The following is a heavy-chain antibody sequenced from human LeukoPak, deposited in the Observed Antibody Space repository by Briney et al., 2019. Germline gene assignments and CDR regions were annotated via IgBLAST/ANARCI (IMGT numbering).Heavy chain of an antibody. CDR1: GGSITILY. D-gene: IGHD5/OR15-5a*01. CDR2: IFYTGNT. Sequence: SQTPSLTCTLSGGSITILYSSWIRQSPGKGLEWIGCIFYTGNTNYNPSLKSRVTISVDTSKKQFSLRLGSVTAAVRDVYYCARHGGNSVYDPFEPWGQGNLVTVSS. J-gene: IGHJ5*02. CDR3: ARHGGNSVYDPFEP. V-gene: IGHV4-59*08.